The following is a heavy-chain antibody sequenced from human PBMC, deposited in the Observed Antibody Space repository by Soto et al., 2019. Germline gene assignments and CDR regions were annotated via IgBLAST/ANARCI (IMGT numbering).Heavy chain of an antibody. Sequence: GGSLRLSCAVSGFNVMSYWMSWVRQAPGKGLEWVASVKEDGSELYYLHSVRGRFSISRDSAGNALHLTMNYLSAEDTGVYFFPRDIGFHYVNWGPGSPVTVSS. D-gene: IGHD3-16*01. J-gene: IGHJ4*02. CDR1: GFNVMSYW. V-gene: IGHV3-7*01. CDR2: VKEDGSEL. CDR3: PRDIGFHYVN.